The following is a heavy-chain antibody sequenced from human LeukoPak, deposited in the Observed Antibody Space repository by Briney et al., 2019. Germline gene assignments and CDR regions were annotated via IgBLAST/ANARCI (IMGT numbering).Heavy chain of an antibody. D-gene: IGHD2-21*02. J-gene: IGHJ4*02. CDR2: IYSGGNT. CDR1: GFTVSDSY. CDR3: ARGGWGPTLDC. V-gene: IGHV3-53*01. Sequence: PGGSLRLSCAVSGFTVSDSYMSWVRQAPGKGLEWVSVIYSGGNTYYADSVKGRFTISRDNSKNTLHLQMNSLRAEDTAVYYCARGGWGPTLDCWGQGTLVTVSS.